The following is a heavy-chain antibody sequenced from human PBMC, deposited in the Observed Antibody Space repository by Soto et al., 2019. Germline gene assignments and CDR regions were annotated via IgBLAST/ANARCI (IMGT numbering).Heavy chain of an antibody. CDR3: ARHRIEVVWRGFDF. J-gene: IGHJ4*02. D-gene: IGHD3-10*01. CDR1: RESIKITNSD. V-gene: IGHV4-39*01. CDR2: SSYNGGT. Sequence: SDTMEIACAVCRESIKITNSDWGWIRQPPGKGLQWIGSSSYNGGTFYNPSLKGRVVISFDTSKKQSSLQVTSVTAADTAVYFCARHRIEVVWRGFDFWGQGSPVTVSS.